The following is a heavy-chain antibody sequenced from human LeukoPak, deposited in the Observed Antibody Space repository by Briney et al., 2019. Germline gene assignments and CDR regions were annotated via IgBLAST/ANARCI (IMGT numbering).Heavy chain of an antibody. Sequence: GESLKISCKGSGYSFSSYWIGWVRAMPGKGLEWMGIIYPDDSDTRYSPSFQGQVTISADRSISTAYLQWSSLKASDTAMYYCARHRKDIGFDSWGQGTLVTVSS. J-gene: IGHJ4*02. D-gene: IGHD2-15*01. CDR1: GYSFSSYW. CDR2: IYPDDSDT. V-gene: IGHV5-51*01. CDR3: ARHRKDIGFDS.